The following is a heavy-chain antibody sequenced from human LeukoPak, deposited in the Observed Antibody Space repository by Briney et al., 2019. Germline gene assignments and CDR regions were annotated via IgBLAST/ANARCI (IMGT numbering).Heavy chain of an antibody. CDR3: AKGHYYYDSSGYYFDY. Sequence: PGGSPRLSCAASGFTFDDYAMHWVRQAPGKGLEWVSLISGDGGSTYYADSVKGRFTISRDNSKNSLYLQMNSLRTEDTALYYCAKGHYYYDSSGYYFDYWGQGTLVTVSS. CDR2: ISGDGGST. V-gene: IGHV3-43*02. D-gene: IGHD3-22*01. CDR1: GFTFDDYA. J-gene: IGHJ4*02.